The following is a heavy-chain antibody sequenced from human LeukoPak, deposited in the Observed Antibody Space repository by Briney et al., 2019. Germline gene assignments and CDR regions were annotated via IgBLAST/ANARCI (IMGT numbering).Heavy chain of an antibody. CDR1: GYTFTSYD. CDR3: ARRGVVRGVIMTDTDY. V-gene: IGHV1-8*01. D-gene: IGHD3-10*01. CDR2: MNPNSGNT. Sequence: ASVKVSCKASGYTFTSYDINWVRQATGQGLEWMGWMNPNSGNTGYAQKFQGRVTMTRNTSISTAYMELSSLRSEDTAVYYCARRGVVRGVIMTDTDYWGQGTLVTVSS. J-gene: IGHJ4*02.